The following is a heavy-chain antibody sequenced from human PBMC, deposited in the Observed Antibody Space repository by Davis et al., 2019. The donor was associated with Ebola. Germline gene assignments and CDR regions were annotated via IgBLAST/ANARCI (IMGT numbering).Heavy chain of an antibody. CDR3: ARQYEF. CDR2: IYYSGTT. CDR1: GDSISGDY. V-gene: IGHV4-59*01. J-gene: IGHJ4*02. Sequence: MPSETLSLTCTVSGDSISGDYWSWIRQPPGRGLEWIGYIYYSGTTNYNPSLKSRVTISVGTSKNQLSLRLTSVTAADTAVYYCARQYEFWGQGTLVTVSS. D-gene: IGHD2-2*01.